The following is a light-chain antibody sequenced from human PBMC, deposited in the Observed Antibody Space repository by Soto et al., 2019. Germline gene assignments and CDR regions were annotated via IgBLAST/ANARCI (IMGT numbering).Light chain of an antibody. J-gene: IGKJ4*01. Sequence: ENVLTQSPGTLSLSPGERATXSXRASQSISSTYLAWYQQKPGQPPRLLMYGASNRATGIPDRFSGSGSGTDFTLTISRLEPEDXXVYXXXQYSGSPPLTFGGGTKVEIK. CDR1: QSISSTY. CDR2: GAS. CDR3: XQYSGSPPLT. V-gene: IGKV3-20*01.